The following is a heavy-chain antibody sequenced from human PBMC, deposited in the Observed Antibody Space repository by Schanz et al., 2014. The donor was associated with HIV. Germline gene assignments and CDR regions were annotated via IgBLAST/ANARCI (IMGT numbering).Heavy chain of an antibody. CDR3: AREDADRFMNQAPHGY. Sequence: EVQLLESGGGLVQPGGSLRLSCAASGFTFNNYAMSWVRQAPGKGLEWVSVNSGSGRSTYYAESVKGRFTVSRDISKNTVYLQMSSLRSAATAVYYCAREDADRFMNQAPHGYWGRGTLVTVSS. J-gene: IGHJ4*02. CDR1: GFTFNNYA. V-gene: IGHV3-23*01. D-gene: IGHD3-16*01. CDR2: NSGSGRST.